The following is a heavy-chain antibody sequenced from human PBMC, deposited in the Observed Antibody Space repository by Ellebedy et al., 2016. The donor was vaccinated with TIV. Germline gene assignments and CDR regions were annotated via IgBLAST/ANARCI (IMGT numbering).Heavy chain of an antibody. V-gene: IGHV1-2*02. Sequence: PSVKVSCKASEYIFTDYYMHWVRQAPGQGLEWMGWINPNSGGTNYAQKFQGRVTMTKDTSISTVYMELSRLRSDDTAVYYCARDAHRMKDYWGQGTLVTVSS. D-gene: IGHD2-15*01. CDR2: INPNSGGT. J-gene: IGHJ4*02. CDR1: EYIFTDYY. CDR3: ARDAHRMKDY.